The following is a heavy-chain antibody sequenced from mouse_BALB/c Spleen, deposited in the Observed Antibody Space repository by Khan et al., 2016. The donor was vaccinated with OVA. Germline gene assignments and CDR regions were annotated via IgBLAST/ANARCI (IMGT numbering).Heavy chain of an antibody. CDR1: GYTFTSYW. D-gene: IGHD1-1*01. J-gene: IGHJ2*01. CDR3: ASDYYGSSPDD. V-gene: IGHV1-7*01. CDR2: INPSTGYT. Sequence: QVPLQQSGAELAKPGASVKMSCKASGYTFTSYWMHWVKQRPGPGLEWIGYINPSTGYTEYNQKFKDKATLTVDKSYSTAYMQLSSLPSEDAAVDYCASDYYGSSPDDWGQGTTLTVAS.